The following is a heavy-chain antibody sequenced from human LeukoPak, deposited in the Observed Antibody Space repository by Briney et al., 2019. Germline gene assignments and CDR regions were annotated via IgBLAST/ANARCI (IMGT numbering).Heavy chain of an antibody. V-gene: IGHV3-23*01. CDR3: AKHYGGNQCFDL. J-gene: IGHJ2*01. D-gene: IGHD4-23*01. CDR1: GFTFSNYA. Sequence: PGRSLRLSCAASGFTFSNYAMSWVRQAPGKGLEWVSTISGGGGSAYYTDSVKGRFSISRDNSKKTLYLQMNSLRAEDTAVYYCAKHYGGNQCFDLWGRGTLVTVSS. CDR2: ISGGGGSA.